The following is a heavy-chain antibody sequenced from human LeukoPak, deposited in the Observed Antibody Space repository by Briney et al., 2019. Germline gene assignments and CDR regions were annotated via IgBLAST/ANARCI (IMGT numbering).Heavy chain of an antibody. J-gene: IGHJ4*02. D-gene: IGHD6-19*01. V-gene: IGHV4-39*07. CDR1: GGSISSASYY. Sequence: PSQTLSLTCTVSGGSISSASYYWSWIRQPPGKGLEWIGEINHSGSTNYNPSLKSRVTISVDTSKNQFSLKLSSVTAADTAVYYCARGASGSSGYFDYWGQGTLVAVSS. CDR3: ARGASGSSGYFDY. CDR2: INHSGST.